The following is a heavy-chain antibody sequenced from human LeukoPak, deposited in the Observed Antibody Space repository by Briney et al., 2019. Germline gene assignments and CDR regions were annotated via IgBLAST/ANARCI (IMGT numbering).Heavy chain of an antibody. Sequence: SETLSLTCTVSGGSMSSYYWTWIRQPAGKGLEWIGRIYTSGSTNYNPSLKSRVTMSVDTSKNQFSLKLSSVTAADTAVYYCARSGQWLVPFDYWGQGTLVTVSS. V-gene: IGHV4-4*07. CDR1: GGSMSSYY. CDR2: IYTSGST. J-gene: IGHJ4*02. D-gene: IGHD6-19*01. CDR3: ARSGQWLVPFDY.